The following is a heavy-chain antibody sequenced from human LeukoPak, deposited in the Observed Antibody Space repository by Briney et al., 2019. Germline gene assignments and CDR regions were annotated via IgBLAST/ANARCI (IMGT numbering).Heavy chain of an antibody. CDR2: IYYSGST. CDR1: GGSISSSSYY. J-gene: IGHJ5*02. V-gene: IGHV4-39*01. CDR3: ARHLALIAARPRGWFDP. D-gene: IGHD6-6*01. Sequence: SETLSLTCTVSGGSISSSSYYWGWIRQPPGKGLEWIGSIYYSGSTYYNPSLKSRVTISVDTSKNQFSLKLSSVTAADTAVYYCARHLALIAARPRGWFDPWGQGTLVTVSS.